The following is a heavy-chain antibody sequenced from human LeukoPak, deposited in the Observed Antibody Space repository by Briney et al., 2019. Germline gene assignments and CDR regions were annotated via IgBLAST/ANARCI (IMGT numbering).Heavy chain of an antibody. J-gene: IGHJ3*02. CDR3: AREGSYCSGGMCYGPFDI. D-gene: IGHD2-15*01. Sequence: GGSLRLSCAASGFTFSDYAMHWVRQAPGKGLEWVAVIWYDGSDKYCADSVKGRFTISRDNSKNTVYLQMNSLRAEDTAVYYCAREGSYCSGGMCYGPFDIWGQGTMVTVSS. V-gene: IGHV3-33*01. CDR1: GFTFSDYA. CDR2: IWYDGSDK.